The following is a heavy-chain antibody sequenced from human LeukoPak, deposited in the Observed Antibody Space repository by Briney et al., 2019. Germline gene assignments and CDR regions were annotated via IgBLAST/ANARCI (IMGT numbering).Heavy chain of an antibody. CDR1: XXXXXXXX. CDR3: AKDPLVNSQEYFDY. Sequence: PGGSLRLSCAASXXXXXXXXXXXVXXXXXKXXEXVXXXSGSGXSTYYAESVKGRFTISRDNSKNSLYLQMNSLRAEDTAVYYCAKDPLVNSQEYFDYWGQGTLVTVSS. V-gene: IGHV3-23*01. D-gene: IGHD2/OR15-2a*01. J-gene: IGHJ4*02. CDR2: XSGSGXST.